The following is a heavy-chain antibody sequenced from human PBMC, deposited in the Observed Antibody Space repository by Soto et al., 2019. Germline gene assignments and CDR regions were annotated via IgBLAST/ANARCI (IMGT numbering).Heavy chain of an antibody. CDR1: GFTFSSYE. V-gene: IGHV3-48*03. Sequence: PVGSMRLSCAASGFTFSSYEMNWVRQAPGKGLEWVSYISSSGSTIYYADFVKGRFTISRDNAKNSLYLQMNSLRAEDTAVYYCARGIVAFDYWGQGTLVTVPS. D-gene: IGHD5-12*01. CDR3: ARGIVAFDY. J-gene: IGHJ4*02. CDR2: ISSSGSTI.